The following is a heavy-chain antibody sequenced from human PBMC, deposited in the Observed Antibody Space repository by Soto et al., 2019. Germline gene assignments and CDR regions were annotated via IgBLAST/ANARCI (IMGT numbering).Heavy chain of an antibody. V-gene: IGHV1-69*12. CDR2: IIPMFGTT. CDR1: GGTFSSYA. D-gene: IGHD5-12*01. J-gene: IGHJ4*02. Sequence: QVQLVQSGAVVKKLGSSVKVSCKSSGGTFSSYAINWVRQAPGPGLEWMGGIIPMFGTTTYAQKFQRRLTITADEATSTVYMEMTGLTSDDTAVYYCGRDGAWMGSTFDYWGQGTLVTVSS. CDR3: GRDGAWMGSTFDY.